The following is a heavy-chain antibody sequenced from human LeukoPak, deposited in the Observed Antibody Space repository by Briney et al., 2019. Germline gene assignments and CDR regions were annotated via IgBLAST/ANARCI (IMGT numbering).Heavy chain of an antibody. V-gene: IGHV3-23*01. Sequence: GGSLRLSCAASGFTFSSYAMSWVRQAPGKGLEWVSAISGSGGSTYYADSVKGRFTISRDNSKNTLYLQMNSLRAEDTAVYYCAKSGLRFLEWLAEDYYYYMDVWGKGTTVTVSS. CDR3: AKSGLRFLEWLAEDYYYYMDV. CDR2: ISGSGGST. J-gene: IGHJ6*03. D-gene: IGHD3-3*01. CDR1: GFTFSSYA.